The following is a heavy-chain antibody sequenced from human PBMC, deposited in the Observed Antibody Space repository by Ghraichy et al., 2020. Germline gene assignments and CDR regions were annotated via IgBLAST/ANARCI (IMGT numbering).Heavy chain of an antibody. V-gene: IGHV3-7*03. CDR2: IKEDGSED. CDR3: ARDEAGYDS. D-gene: IGHD5-12*01. CDR1: GFSFSTYW. Sequence: GGSLRLSCEASGFSFSTYWMSWVRQAPGKGLEWVANIKEDGSEDYYVDSVKGRFTISRDNAKKSLYLQMNSLRLEDTAVYFCARDEAGYDSLGQGTLVTVSS. J-gene: IGHJ5*01.